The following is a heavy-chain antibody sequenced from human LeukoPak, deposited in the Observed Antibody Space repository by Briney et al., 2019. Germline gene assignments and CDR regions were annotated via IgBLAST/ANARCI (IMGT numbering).Heavy chain of an antibody. CDR1: GYTFTSYH. CDR2: INPSGGTT. J-gene: IGHJ5*02. Sequence: ASVKVSCKASGYTFTSYHMHWVRQAPGQGLEWMGIINPSGGTTNYAQKFRGRVTMTRDMSTSTVYMELSSLRSEDTAVYYCAREAIFGVVRTQTTYGPHRFDPWGQGTLVTVSS. V-gene: IGHV1-46*01. D-gene: IGHD3-3*01. CDR3: AREAIFGVVRTQTTYGPHRFDP.